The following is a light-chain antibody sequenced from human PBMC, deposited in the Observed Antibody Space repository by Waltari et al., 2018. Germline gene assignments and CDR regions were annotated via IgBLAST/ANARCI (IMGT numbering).Light chain of an antibody. CDR1: SGDIGSYNP. J-gene: IGLJ2*01. Sequence: QSALTQPASVSGSPGQSNTISCTGTSGDIGSYNPVSCYQQHPGKVPKLIIYEVIKRPSGISDRFSGSKSGNTASLTISGLQAEDEADYYCSSNAAGSSFVVFGGGTRLTVL. V-gene: IGLV2-23*02. CDR2: EVI. CDR3: SSNAAGSSFVV.